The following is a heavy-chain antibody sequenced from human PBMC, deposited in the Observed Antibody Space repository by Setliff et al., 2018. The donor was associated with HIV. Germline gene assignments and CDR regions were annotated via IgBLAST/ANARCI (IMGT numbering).Heavy chain of an antibody. V-gene: IGHV4-34*01. J-gene: IGHJ4*02. CDR3: SRGPTIRGSFTGVVYTAPLPSFDT. Sequence: KTSETLSLTCAVYGGSFSGFSWNWIRQPPGKGLEWIGDINNYGVTLYTSSLAGRVTISVDTSKNQFSLTLKSLTVADTALYFCSRGPTIRGSFTGVVYTAPLPSFDTWSQGSQVTVSS. CDR1: GGSFSGFS. D-gene: IGHD3-3*01. CDR2: INNYGVT.